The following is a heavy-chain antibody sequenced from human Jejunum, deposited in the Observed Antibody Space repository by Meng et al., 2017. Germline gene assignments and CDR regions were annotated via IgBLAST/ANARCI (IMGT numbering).Heavy chain of an antibody. D-gene: IGHD7-27*01. J-gene: IGHJ4*02. CDR1: SGSVSSSGYQ. CDR2: AST. V-gene: IGHV4-61*08. Sequence: QVALQESGPGLVRPSETLSLIGAASSGSVSSSGYQWGWIRQPPGKGLEWIGYASTNYNPSLKSRVTISVDTSKNQFSLKLTSVTAADTAVYYCARDHWGSLDYWGQGVLVTVSS. CDR3: ARDHWGSLDY.